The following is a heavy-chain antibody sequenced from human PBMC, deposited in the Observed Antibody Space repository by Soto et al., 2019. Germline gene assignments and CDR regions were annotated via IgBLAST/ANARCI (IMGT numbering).Heavy chain of an antibody. J-gene: IGHJ3*02. Sequence: ASVKVSCKASGYTFTSYYMHWVRQAPGQGXEWMGIINPSGGSTSYAQKFQGRVTMTRDTSTSTVYMELSSLRSEDTAVYYCARDRTRITMIVVVRAFDIWGQGTMVTVSS. CDR3: ARDRTRITMIVVVRAFDI. D-gene: IGHD3-22*01. CDR1: GYTFTSYY. V-gene: IGHV1-46*01. CDR2: INPSGGST.